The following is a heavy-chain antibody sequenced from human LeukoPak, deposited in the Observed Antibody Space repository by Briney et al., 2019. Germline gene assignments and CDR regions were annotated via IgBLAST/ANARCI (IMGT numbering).Heavy chain of an antibody. CDR2: IYYSGST. J-gene: IGHJ6*02. V-gene: IGHV4-39*07. Sequence: SETLSLTCTVSGGSISSSSYYWGWIRQPPGKGLEWIGSIYYSGSTYYNPSLKSRVTISVDTSKNQFSLKLSSVTAADTAVYYCANYDSSGQGMDVWGQGTTVTVSS. CDR1: GGSISSSSYY. CDR3: ANYDSSGQGMDV. D-gene: IGHD3-22*01.